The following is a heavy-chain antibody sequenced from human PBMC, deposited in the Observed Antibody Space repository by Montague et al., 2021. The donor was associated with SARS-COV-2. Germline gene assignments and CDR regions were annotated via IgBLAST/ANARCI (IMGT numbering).Heavy chain of an antibody. V-gene: IGHV4-39*01. Sequence: SETLSLTCTVSGGSISSSSYYWGWIRQPPGKGLEWIGSIYYSGSTYYNPSLKSRVTISVDTSKNQFSLKLSSVTAADTAVYYCASQPPGIAAAATVAAFDTWGQGTMVTVSS. CDR2: IYYSGST. CDR1: GGSISSSSYY. J-gene: IGHJ3*02. D-gene: IGHD6-13*01. CDR3: ASQPPGIAAAATVAAFDT.